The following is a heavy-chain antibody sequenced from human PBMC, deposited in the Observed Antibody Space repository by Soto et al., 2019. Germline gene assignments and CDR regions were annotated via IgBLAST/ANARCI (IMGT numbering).Heavy chain of an antibody. Sequence: PSETLSLTCSVSGGSISDYYWTWIRQSPGKGLEWIGNIHYSGSTYYNPSLNRRRTISLDTSKNQLSLSLSSVTTAATAVYYCAREGNYDGSGYYFYQTFYIWGRGTMVTVSS. V-gene: IGHV4-59*01. D-gene: IGHD3-22*01. CDR3: AREGNYDGSGYYFYQTFYI. CDR2: IHYSGST. J-gene: IGHJ2*01. CDR1: GGSISDYY.